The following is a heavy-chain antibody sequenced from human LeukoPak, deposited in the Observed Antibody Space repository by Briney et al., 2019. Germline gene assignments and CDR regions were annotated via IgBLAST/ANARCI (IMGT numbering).Heavy chain of an antibody. V-gene: IGHV3-21*01. CDR2: ISSSSSYI. J-gene: IGHJ3*02. CDR3: ARDMGAMTAFDI. Sequence: PGGSLRLSRAASGFTFSSYEVNWVRQAPGRGLEWVSSISSSSSYIYYADSVKGRFTISRDNAKNSLYLQMNSLRAEDTAVYYCARDMGAMTAFDIWGQGTMVTVSS. D-gene: IGHD1-26*01. CDR1: GFTFSSYE.